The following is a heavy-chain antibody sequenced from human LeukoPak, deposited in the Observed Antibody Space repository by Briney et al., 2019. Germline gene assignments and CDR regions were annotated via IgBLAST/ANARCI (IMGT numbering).Heavy chain of an antibody. CDR3: AKDRPVLRYFDWLPY. V-gene: IGHV3-64*02. CDR2: ISSNGGST. CDR1: GFTFSSYA. D-gene: IGHD3-9*01. Sequence: QPGGSLRLSCAASGFTFSSYAMHWVRQAPGKGLEYVSAISSNGGSTYYADSVKGRFTISRDNSKNTLYLQMNSLRAEDTAVYYCAKDRPVLRYFDWLPYWGQGTLVTVSS. J-gene: IGHJ4*02.